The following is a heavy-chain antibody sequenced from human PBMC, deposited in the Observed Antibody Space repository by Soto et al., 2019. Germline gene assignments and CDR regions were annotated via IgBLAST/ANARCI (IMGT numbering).Heavy chain of an antibody. D-gene: IGHD3-10*01. J-gene: IGHJ6*02. Sequence: QVQLVQSGAEVKKPGSSVKVSCKASGGTFSSYTISWVRQAPGQGLEWMGRIIPILGIANYAQKFQGRVTITADKSTSTAYMELSSLRSEDTAVYYCARDAAVMVRGSYYYYGMDVWGQGTTVTVSS. CDR3: ARDAAVMVRGSYYYYGMDV. CDR2: IIPILGIA. V-gene: IGHV1-69*08. CDR1: GGTFSSYT.